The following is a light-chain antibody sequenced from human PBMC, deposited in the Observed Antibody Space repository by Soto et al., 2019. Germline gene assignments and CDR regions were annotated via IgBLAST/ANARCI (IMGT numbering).Light chain of an antibody. V-gene: IGLV2-23*02. CDR2: EVT. CDR1: SGDVGRFDF. CDR3: CSDAGSGIYV. J-gene: IGLJ1*01. Sequence: QSALTQPASVSGSPGQSITISCTGTSGDVGRFDFVSWYQQHPGKVPKVMIYEVTKRPSGVSNRFSGSKSGNTAFLTISGRQAEDEADYYCCSDAGSGIYVFGTGTKVTVL.